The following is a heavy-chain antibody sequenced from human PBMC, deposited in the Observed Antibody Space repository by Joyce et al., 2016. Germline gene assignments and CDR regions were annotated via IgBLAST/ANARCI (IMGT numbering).Heavy chain of an antibody. D-gene: IGHD3-10*01. Sequence: EAQLVESGGGFIRPGGSLRLSCAASGFTVSNKYMSCIRQAPGKGLEWVSVIYITGDTYCTDSVKGRFTISRDNSKNTLYLQMNTLRAEDTAVYYCASDFGPRMFKGALDIWGPGTMVTVSS. CDR1: GFTVSNKY. J-gene: IGHJ3*02. CDR2: IYITGDT. CDR3: ASDFGPRMFKGALDI. V-gene: IGHV3-53*01.